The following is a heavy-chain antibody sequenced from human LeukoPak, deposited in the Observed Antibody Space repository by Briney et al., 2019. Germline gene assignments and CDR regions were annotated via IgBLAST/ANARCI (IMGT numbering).Heavy chain of an antibody. Sequence: GGSLRLSCAASGFTFSSYSINWVRQAPGKGLGWVSYISSSSTSIYYADSVKGRFTISRDNARNSLYLQMNSLRDEDTAVYYCARGYCGSTSCAFDYWGQGTLVTVSS. D-gene: IGHD2-2*01. J-gene: IGHJ4*02. CDR1: GFTFSSYS. CDR3: ARGYCGSTSCAFDY. CDR2: ISSSSTSI. V-gene: IGHV3-48*02.